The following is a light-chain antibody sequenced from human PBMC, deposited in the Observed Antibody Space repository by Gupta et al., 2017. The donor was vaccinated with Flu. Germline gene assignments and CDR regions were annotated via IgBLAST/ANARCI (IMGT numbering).Light chain of an antibody. J-gene: IGLJ3*02. Sequence: TSSDVGSYNRVSWYQQEADNATILMIYEGSRRSSVATTRFSGSESGTAASLTIGRIQEEDDANYYCSSYAGSNTWVFGGGTKLTVL. V-gene: IGLV2-23*01. CDR1: SSDVGSYNR. CDR2: EGS. CDR3: SSYAGSNTWV.